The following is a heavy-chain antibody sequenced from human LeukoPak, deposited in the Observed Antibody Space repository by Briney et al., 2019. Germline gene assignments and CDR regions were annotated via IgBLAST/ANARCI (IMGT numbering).Heavy chain of an antibody. CDR2: IYYSGST. CDR3: ARPRYSSFKEGAFDI. CDR1: GGSISSSSYY. Sequence: SETLSLTCTVSGGSISSSSYYWGWIRQPPGKGLEWIGSIYYSGSTYYNPSLKSRVTISVDTSKNQFSLKLSSVTAADTAVYCCARPRYSSFKEGAFDIWGQGTMVTVSS. V-gene: IGHV4-39*01. D-gene: IGHD6-13*01. J-gene: IGHJ3*02.